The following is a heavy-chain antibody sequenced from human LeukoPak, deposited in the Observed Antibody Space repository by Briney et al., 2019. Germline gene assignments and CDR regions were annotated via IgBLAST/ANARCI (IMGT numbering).Heavy chain of an antibody. CDR2: LYYSGSS. V-gene: IGHV4-39*07. J-gene: IGHJ4*02. CDR3: ARSPRKSYDTGGYYYGGKSLYCFDS. D-gene: IGHD3-22*01. CDR1: GGSMSSSSYY. Sequence: KPSETLSLTCSVSGGSMSSSSYYWGWIRQPPGKGLEWIGSLYYSGSSYYNPSLKSRVSISQDTSNNQFSLWLRSVTAADAAVYYCARSPRKSYDTGGYYYGGKSLYCFDSWGQGTLVTVSS.